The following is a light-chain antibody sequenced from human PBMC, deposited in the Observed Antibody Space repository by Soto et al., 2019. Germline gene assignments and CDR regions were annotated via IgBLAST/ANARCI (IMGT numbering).Light chain of an antibody. CDR2: GNS. CDR3: QSYDSSLSGYV. J-gene: IGLJ1*01. CDR1: SSNSGAGYD. V-gene: IGLV1-40*01. Sequence: QSVLTQPPSLSGAPGQRVTISCTGSSSNSGAGYDVHWYQQLPGTAPKLLIYGNSNRPSGVPDRFSGSKSGTSASLAITGLQAEDEADYYCQSYDSSLSGYVFGTGTKLNVL.